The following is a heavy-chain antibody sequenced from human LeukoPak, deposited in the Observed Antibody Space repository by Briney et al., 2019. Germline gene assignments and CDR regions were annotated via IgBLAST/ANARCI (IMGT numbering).Heavy chain of an antibody. Sequence: GGSLRLSCAASGFTVSSNYMSWVRQAPGKGLEWVADIWFDGKNEHFADSVKGRLTISRDNSKNTMYLQINSLRAEDTAVYYCARDRHCANGVCHSPPGMDVWGQGTTVTVSS. V-gene: IGHV3-33*08. D-gene: IGHD2-8*01. CDR1: GFTVSSNY. CDR2: IWFDGKNE. J-gene: IGHJ6*02. CDR3: ARDRHCANGVCHSPPGMDV.